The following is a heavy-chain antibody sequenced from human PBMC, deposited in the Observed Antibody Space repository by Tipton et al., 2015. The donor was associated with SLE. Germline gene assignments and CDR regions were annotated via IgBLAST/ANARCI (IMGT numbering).Heavy chain of an antibody. D-gene: IGHD6-13*01. V-gene: IGHV4-39*07. Sequence: LRLSCTVSGGSITTSRRYWGWIRQAPGRDLEWIGSIDFSGSTYYNPSLKSQVILAMDTSKNQFSLKVTSVTAADTAVYYCARAPNGKQQPDVFDIWGHGTKVIVSA. CDR1: GGSITTSRRY. CDR3: ARAPNGKQQPDVFDI. CDR2: IDFSGST. J-gene: IGHJ3*02.